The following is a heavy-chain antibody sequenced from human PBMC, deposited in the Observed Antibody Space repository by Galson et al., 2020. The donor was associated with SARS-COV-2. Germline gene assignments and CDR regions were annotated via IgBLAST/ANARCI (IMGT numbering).Heavy chain of an antibody. CDR1: GYTFTSYG. Sequence: ASVKVSCKASGYTFTSYGISWVRQAPGQGLEWMGWISAYNGNTNYAQKLQGRVTMTTDTSTSTAYMELRSLRSDDTAVYYCARGWTYCSSTSCSDAFDIRCQGTIVTVSS. CDR2: ISAYNGNT. CDR3: ARGWTYCSSTSCSDAFDI. D-gene: IGHD2-2*01. J-gene: IGHJ3*02. V-gene: IGHV1-18*01.